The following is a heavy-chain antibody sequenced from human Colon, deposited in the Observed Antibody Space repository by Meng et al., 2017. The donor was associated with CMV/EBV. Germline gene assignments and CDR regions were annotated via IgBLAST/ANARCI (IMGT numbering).Heavy chain of an antibody. Sequence: GGSLRLSCTASKFTFSDYFMAWLRQAPGKGLEWISYISGGSNTIYYADSVKGRFTISRDNIIDSLFLQMGDLRAEDTAVYYCARDHRGVGTAFDIWGQGTMVTVSS. CDR1: KFTFSDYF. CDR2: ISGGSNTI. V-gene: IGHV3-11*04. J-gene: IGHJ3*02. CDR3: ARDHRGVGTAFDI. D-gene: IGHD2-8*01.